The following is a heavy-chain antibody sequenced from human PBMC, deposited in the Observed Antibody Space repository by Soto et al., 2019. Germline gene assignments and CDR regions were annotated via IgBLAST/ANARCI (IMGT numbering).Heavy chain of an antibody. CDR1: GGSINTYN. V-gene: IGHV4-39*01. CDR2: IHYSGTT. J-gene: IGHJ4*02. CDR3: ARRTGVGGSWFFDY. Sequence: SETLSLTCTVSGGSINTYNWGWIRQPPGKGLEWIGSIHYSGTTYYNPSLKSRGIISVDTSKNQFSLKLNSVTAADTAVYYCARRTGVGGSWFFDYWGQGTLVTVSS. D-gene: IGHD3-10*01.